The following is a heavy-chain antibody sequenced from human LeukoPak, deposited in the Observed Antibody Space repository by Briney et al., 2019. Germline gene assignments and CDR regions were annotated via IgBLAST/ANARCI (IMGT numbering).Heavy chain of an antibody. CDR2: IYYSGST. D-gene: IGHD2-2*01. CDR1: GGSISSGGYY. V-gene: IGHV4-31*03. Sequence: SETLSLTCTVSGGSISSGGYYWSWIRQHPGKGLEWIGYIYYSGSTYYNPSLKSRVTISVDTSKNQFSLKLSSVTAADTAVYYCARGSTSPPYYYYYYMDVWGKGTTVTVSS. CDR3: ARGSTSPPYYYYYYMDV. J-gene: IGHJ6*03.